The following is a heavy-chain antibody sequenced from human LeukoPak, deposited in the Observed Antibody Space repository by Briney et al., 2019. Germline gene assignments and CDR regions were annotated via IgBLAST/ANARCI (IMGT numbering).Heavy chain of an antibody. V-gene: IGHV1-46*01. CDR1: GYTFTSYY. D-gene: IGHD3-22*01. J-gene: IGHJ4*02. CDR2: INPSGGST. Sequence: GASVTVSCTASGYTFTSYYMHWVRQAPGQGLEWMGIINPSGGSTSYAQKFQGRVTMTRDTSTSTVYMELSSLRSEDTAVYYCARGNYDSSGYYGDDYWGQGTLVTVSS. CDR3: ARGNYDSSGYYGDDY.